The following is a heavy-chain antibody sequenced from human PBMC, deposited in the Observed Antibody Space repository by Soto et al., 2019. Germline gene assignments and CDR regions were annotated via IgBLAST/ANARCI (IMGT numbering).Heavy chain of an antibody. CDR1: GGTFSSYA. Sequence: GASVKVSCKASGGTFSSYAISWVRQAPGQGLEWMGGIIPIFGTANYAQKFQGRVTITADESTSTAYMELSSLRSEDTAVYYCARPMTTVLNTNYYYYYGMDVWGQGTTVTVSS. J-gene: IGHJ6*02. CDR3: ARPMTTVLNTNYYYYYGMDV. D-gene: IGHD4-4*01. CDR2: IIPIFGTA. V-gene: IGHV1-69*13.